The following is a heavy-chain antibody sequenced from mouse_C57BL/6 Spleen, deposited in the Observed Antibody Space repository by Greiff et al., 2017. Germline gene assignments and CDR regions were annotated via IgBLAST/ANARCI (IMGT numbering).Heavy chain of an antibody. J-gene: IGHJ2*01. CDR3: VREVYRYFDY. V-gene: IGHV10-3*01. CDR1: GFTFNTYA. CDR2: IRSKSSNYAT. Sequence: DVKLQESGGGLVQPKGSLKLSCAASGFTFNTYAMHWVRQAPGKGLEWVACIRSKSSNYATYYADSVKDRFTISRDDSQSMLYLQMNNLKTEDTAMYYCVREVYRYFDYWGQGTTLTVSS. D-gene: IGHD5-1-1*01.